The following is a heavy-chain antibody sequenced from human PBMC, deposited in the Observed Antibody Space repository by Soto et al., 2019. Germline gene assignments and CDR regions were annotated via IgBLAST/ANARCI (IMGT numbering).Heavy chain of an antibody. CDR1: GGSFSGYY. Sequence: SETLSLTCAVDGGSFSGYYWSWIRQPPGKGLEWIGEINHSGSTNYNPSLKSRVTISVDTSKNQFSLKLSSVTAADTAVYYCARSMAPLPYGFGELSSFYFDYWGQGTLVTSPQ. J-gene: IGHJ4*02. CDR3: ARSMAPLPYGFGELSSFYFDY. CDR2: INHSGST. D-gene: IGHD3-10*01. V-gene: IGHV4-34*01.